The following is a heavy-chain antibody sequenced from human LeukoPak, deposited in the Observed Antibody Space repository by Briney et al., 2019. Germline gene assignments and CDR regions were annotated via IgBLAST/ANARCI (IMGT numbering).Heavy chain of an antibody. CDR3: ARGGARGVRFLEKRFDY. J-gene: IGHJ4*02. CDR1: GGSISSSDYY. V-gene: IGHV4-39*07. Sequence: SETLSLTCTVSGGSISSSDYYWGWIRQPPGKGLEWIGNIYYTGSTNYNPSLKSRVTISVDTSKNQFSLKLSSVTAADTAVYYCARGGARGVRFLEKRFDYWGQGTLVTVSS. CDR2: IYYTGST. D-gene: IGHD3-3*01.